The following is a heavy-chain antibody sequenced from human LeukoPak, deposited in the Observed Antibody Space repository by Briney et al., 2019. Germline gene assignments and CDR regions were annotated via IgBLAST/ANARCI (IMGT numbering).Heavy chain of an antibody. Sequence: ASVKVSCKASGYTFTSHDINWVRQATGQGLEWMGWMNPNSGNTVYAQKFQGRVTITRNTSISTAYMELSSLTSEDTAVYYCARVGATALFYFDSRGHGTLVTVSS. V-gene: IGHV1-8*03. D-gene: IGHD1-26*01. CDR3: ARVGATALFYFDS. J-gene: IGHJ4*01. CDR1: GYTFTSHD. CDR2: MNPNSGNT.